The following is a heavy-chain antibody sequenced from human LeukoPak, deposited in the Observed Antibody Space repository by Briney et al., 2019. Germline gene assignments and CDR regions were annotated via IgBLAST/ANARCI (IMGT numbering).Heavy chain of an antibody. CDR1: GGSISSYY. D-gene: IGHD3-10*01. V-gene: IGHV4-59*01. CDR2: IDYSGSA. CDR3: ARAGRSYSFDY. J-gene: IGHJ4*02. Sequence: SETLSLTCTVSGGSISSYYWSWIRQPPGKGLEWVGYIDYSGSANINPSLKSRGAISIDTSRKQFSLKLSSVTAADTAVYYCARAGRSYSFDYWGQGTLVTVSS.